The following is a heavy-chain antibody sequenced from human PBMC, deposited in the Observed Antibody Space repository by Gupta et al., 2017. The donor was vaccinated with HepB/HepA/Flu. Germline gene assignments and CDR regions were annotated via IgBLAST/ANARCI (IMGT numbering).Heavy chain of an antibody. CDR3: ARNLRYFYGTWDHWYFLV. J-gene: IGHJ2*01. V-gene: IGHV4-59*11. CDR2: IDDFGST. Sequence: QVQLQESGPGLVKPSETLSLTCAVSGASISSHNWSWIRQPPGKGLEWNGYIDDFGSTNYNPSLQSRFTISADTSKNHLSLKLRSVTAKDMAVYYCARNLRYFYGTWDHWYFLVWCRGTLVTVSS. CDR1: GASISSHN. D-gene: IGHD3-22*01.